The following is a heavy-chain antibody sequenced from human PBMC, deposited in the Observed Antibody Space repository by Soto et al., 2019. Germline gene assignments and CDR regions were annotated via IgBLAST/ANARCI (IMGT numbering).Heavy chain of an antibody. V-gene: IGHV4-59*01. J-gene: IGHJ4*02. CDR2: LYYGRSA. CDR1: GDSISSYY. CDR3: ALRSMAVVPEY. Sequence: QVQLQESGPGLVKPSETLSLTCAVSGDSISSYYCMWIRQPPGKGLESIGYLYYGRSANYNPSLKSRVPLSVDTSKNQCSLTLSSMTAADTAVYYCALRSMAVVPEYWGQGTLVTVSS. D-gene: IGHD3-22*01.